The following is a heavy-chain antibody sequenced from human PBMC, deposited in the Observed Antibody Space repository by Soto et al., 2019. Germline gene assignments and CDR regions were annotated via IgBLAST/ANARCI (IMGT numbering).Heavy chain of an antibody. CDR2: IYYSGST. Sequence: SETLSLTCTVSGGSISSYYRSWIRQPPGKGLEWIGYIYYSGSTNYNPSLKSRVTISVDTSKNQFSLKLSSVTAADTAVYYCARDARRPYSSGWYNWFDPWGQGNLVPVSS. CDR1: GGSISSYY. D-gene: IGHD6-19*01. J-gene: IGHJ5*02. V-gene: IGHV4-59*01. CDR3: ARDARRPYSSGWYNWFDP.